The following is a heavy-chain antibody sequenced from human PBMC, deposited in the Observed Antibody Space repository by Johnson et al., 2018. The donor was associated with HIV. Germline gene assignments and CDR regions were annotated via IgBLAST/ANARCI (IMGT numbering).Heavy chain of an antibody. D-gene: IGHD3-16*01. J-gene: IGHJ3*02. Sequence: VQLVESGGGVVQPGRSLRLSCAASGFTFSSYPMHWVRQAPGKGLEWVGVISYDVNSKYYGDSVKGRFTISRDNSKNTLYLQMNSLRAEDTAVYYCASQVRGIRLGVDAFDIWGQGTMVTVSS. CDR1: GFTFSSYP. CDR2: ISYDVNSK. CDR3: ASQVRGIRLGVDAFDI. V-gene: IGHV3-30*14.